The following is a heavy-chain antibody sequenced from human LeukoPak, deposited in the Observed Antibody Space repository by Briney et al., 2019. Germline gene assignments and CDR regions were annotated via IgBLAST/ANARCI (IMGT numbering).Heavy chain of an antibody. Sequence: ASVKVSCKASGGTFSSYAISWVRQAPGQGLEWMGGIIPIFGTANYAQKFQGRVTMTRDTSTSTVYMELSSLRSEDTAVYYCARCSPGDSSNFYAVLQYWGQGTQVTVST. J-gene: IGHJ4*02. D-gene: IGHD3-22*01. CDR3: ARCSPGDSSNFYAVLQY. V-gene: IGHV1-69*05. CDR1: GGTFSSYA. CDR2: IIPIFGTA.